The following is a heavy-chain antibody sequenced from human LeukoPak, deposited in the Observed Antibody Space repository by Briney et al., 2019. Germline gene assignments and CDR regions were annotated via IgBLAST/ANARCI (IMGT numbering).Heavy chain of an antibody. CDR3: AKDLTLRFFDWLSNYYMDV. J-gene: IGHJ6*03. Sequence: GASVKVSCKASGYTFTRYYIHWVRQAPGQGLEWMGWINPTSGATNFAQKFQGRVTMTTNTSISAAYMELSELRSDDTAIYYCAKDLTLRFFDWLSNYYMDVWGKGTTVTISS. D-gene: IGHD3-9*01. CDR1: GYTFTRYY. CDR2: INPTSGAT. V-gene: IGHV1-2*02.